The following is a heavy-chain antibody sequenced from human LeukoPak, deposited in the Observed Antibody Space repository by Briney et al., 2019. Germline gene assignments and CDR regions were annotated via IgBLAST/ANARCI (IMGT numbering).Heavy chain of an antibody. D-gene: IGHD3-22*01. CDR2: IYYSGST. Sequence: SETLSLTCTVSGGSISSSSYYWGWIRQPPGKGLEWIGSIYYSGSTYYNPSLKSRVTISVDTSKNQFSLKLSSVTAADTAVYYCAREYYYDSSGYYAPDGAFDIWGQGTMVTVSS. J-gene: IGHJ3*02. CDR1: GGSISSSSYY. V-gene: IGHV4-39*07. CDR3: AREYYYDSSGYYAPDGAFDI.